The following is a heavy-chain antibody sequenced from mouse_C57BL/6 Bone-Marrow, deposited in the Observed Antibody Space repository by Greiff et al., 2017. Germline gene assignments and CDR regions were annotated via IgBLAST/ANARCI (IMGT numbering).Heavy chain of an antibody. V-gene: IGHV1-85*01. J-gene: IGHJ4*01. Sequence: VKLVESGPELVKPGASVKLSCKASGYTFTSYDINWVKQRPGQGLEWIGWIYPRDGSPKYNEKFKGKATLTVDTSSSTAYMELHSLTSEDSAVYFCAIYYDYDDYAMDYWGQGTSVTVSS. CDR3: AIYYDYDDYAMDY. CDR2: IYPRDGSP. D-gene: IGHD2-4*01. CDR1: GYTFTSYD.